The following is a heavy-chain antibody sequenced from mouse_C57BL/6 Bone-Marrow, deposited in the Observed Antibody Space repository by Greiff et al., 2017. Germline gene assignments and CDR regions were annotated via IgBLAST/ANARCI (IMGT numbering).Heavy chain of an antibody. D-gene: IGHD4-1*01. CDR3: ASQTGTDFDY. CDR1: GYTFTSYW. J-gene: IGHJ2*01. V-gene: IGHV1-50*01. Sequence: VQLQQPGAELVKPGASVQLSCKASGYTFTSYWMQWVKQRPGQGLEWIGEIDPSDSYTNYNQKFKGKATLTVDTSSSTAYMQLSSLTSEDSAVYYCASQTGTDFDYWGQGTTLTGSS. CDR2: IDPSDSYT.